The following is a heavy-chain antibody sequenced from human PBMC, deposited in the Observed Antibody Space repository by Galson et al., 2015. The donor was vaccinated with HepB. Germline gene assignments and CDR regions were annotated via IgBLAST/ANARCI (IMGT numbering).Heavy chain of an antibody. Sequence: CAISGDSVSTYSATWNWVRQSPSRGLQWLGRTYYRSMWYNDYAVSVKSRITINADTSKNQFSLQLNSVTPEDTAVYYCARAGGAAADLDYWGQGTLVTVSS. D-gene: IGHD6-13*01. J-gene: IGHJ4*02. CDR2: TYYRSMWYN. V-gene: IGHV6-1*01. CDR3: ARAGGAAADLDY. CDR1: GDSVSTYSAT.